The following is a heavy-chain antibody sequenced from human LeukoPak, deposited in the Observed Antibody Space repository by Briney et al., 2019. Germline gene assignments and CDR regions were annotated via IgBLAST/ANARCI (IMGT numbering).Heavy chain of an antibody. D-gene: IGHD4-11*01. Sequence: GGSLRLSCVASGFPFSSYWMTWVRQAPGKGLEWVANIKQDGSKKSYVDSVKGRFTISRDTSKNTLYLQMNSLRAEDTAVYYCARSGGLQKFDYWGQGTLVTVSS. V-gene: IGHV3-7*01. CDR3: ARSGGLQKFDY. CDR2: IKQDGSKK. CDR1: GFPFSSYW. J-gene: IGHJ4*02.